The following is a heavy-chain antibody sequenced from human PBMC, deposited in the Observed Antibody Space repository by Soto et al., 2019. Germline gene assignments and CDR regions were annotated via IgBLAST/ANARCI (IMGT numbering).Heavy chain of an antibody. CDR2: MNPGNGDT. J-gene: IGHJ3*02. Sequence: ASVKVSCKASGYSFTNNDVSWVRQATGQGLEWMGGMNPGNGDTGYAQKFQGRLTMTEDTSTDTAYMELSSLRSDDTAVYYCATSNCSAGPCYAYEAFDTWGQGTMVT. CDR1: GYSFTNND. CDR3: ATSNCSAGPCYAYEAFDT. D-gene: IGHD2-15*01. V-gene: IGHV1-8*01.